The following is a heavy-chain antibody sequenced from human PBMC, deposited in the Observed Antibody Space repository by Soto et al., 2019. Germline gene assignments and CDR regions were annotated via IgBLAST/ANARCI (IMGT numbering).Heavy chain of an antibody. Sequence: GGSLRLSCAASGFTFSSYGMHWVRQAPGKGLEWVAVIWYDGSNKYYADSVKGRFTISRDNSKNTLYLQMNSLGAEDTAVYYCARDYYDDSSGYYSPRGMDVWGQGTPVTVYS. CDR2: IWYDGSNK. CDR3: ARDYYDDSSGYYSPRGMDV. CDR1: GFTFSSYG. J-gene: IGHJ6*02. V-gene: IGHV3-33*01. D-gene: IGHD3-22*01.